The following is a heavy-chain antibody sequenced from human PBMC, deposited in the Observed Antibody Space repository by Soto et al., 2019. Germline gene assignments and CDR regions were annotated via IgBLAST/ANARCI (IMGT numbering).Heavy chain of an antibody. Sequence: SETLSLTCTVSGGSISSSSYYWGWIRQPPGKGLEWIGSIYYSGSTYYNPSLRSRVTISVDTSKNQFSLKLSSVTAADTAVYYCARHGWWSNTLSYFDYWGQGNLVTVSS. CDR1: GGSISSSSYY. V-gene: IGHV4-39*01. CDR2: IYYSGST. CDR3: ARHGWWSNTLSYFDY. J-gene: IGHJ4*02. D-gene: IGHD2-15*01.